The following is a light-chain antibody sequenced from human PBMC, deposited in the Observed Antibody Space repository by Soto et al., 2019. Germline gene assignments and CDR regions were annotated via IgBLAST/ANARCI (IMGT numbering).Light chain of an antibody. CDR3: AAWDDSLNGWV. CDR1: SSNIGSNF. J-gene: IGLJ2*01. V-gene: IGLV1-47*02. CDR2: SNN. Sequence: QSVLTQPPSASGTPGQRVTISCSGSSSNIGSNFVYWYQQLPGTAPKVLIYSNNQRPSGVPDRFSGSKSGTSASLAISGLRSENEADYYCAAWDDSLNGWVFGGGTKLTVL.